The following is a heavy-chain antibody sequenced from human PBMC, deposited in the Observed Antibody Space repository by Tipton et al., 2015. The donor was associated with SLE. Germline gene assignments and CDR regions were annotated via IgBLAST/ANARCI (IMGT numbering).Heavy chain of an antibody. V-gene: IGHV3-53*05. CDR3: ARDPRGAARYYYYYGMDV. D-gene: IGHD2-15*01. J-gene: IGHJ6*02. CDR2: VYNDGSA. CDR1: GFTFTSFA. Sequence: SLRLSCAASGFTFTSFAMNWVRQAPGKGLEWVSIVYNDGSAHYADSVKGRFTLSRDTSKNTLYLQMDSLRPEDAAVYYCARDPRGAARYYYYYGMDVWGQGTTVTVSS.